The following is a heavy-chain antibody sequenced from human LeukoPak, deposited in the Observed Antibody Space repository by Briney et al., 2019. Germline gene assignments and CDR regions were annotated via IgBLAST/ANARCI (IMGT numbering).Heavy chain of an antibody. CDR3: ARAPGIAATGTLNTDY. CDR2: ISAYNANT. J-gene: IGHJ4*02. D-gene: IGHD6-13*01. CDR1: GYTFTSYG. V-gene: IGHV1-18*01. Sequence: ASVKVSCKASGYTFTSYGISWVRQAPGHGLEWMGWISAYNANTNYAQKLQGRVTMTTDTSTSTAYMELRSLRSDDTAVYYCARAPGIAATGTLNTDYWGQGTLVTVSS.